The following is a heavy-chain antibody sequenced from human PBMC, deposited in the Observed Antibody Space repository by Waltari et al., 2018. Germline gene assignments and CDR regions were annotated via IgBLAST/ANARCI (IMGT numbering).Heavy chain of an antibody. D-gene: IGHD3-10*01. J-gene: IGHJ4*02. CDR3: TKQMVPDY. V-gene: IGHV3-49*03. Sequence: EVQLVESGGDLVQQGRSLRLSCTASGCIFGDFAMSWFRQAPGKGLEWVGFIRSKTHGGTTEFASSVKGRFTISRDDSKNIAYLQMNSLKTEDTALYYCTKQMVPDYWGQGTLVTVSS. CDR1: GCIFGDFA. CDR2: IRSKTHGGTT.